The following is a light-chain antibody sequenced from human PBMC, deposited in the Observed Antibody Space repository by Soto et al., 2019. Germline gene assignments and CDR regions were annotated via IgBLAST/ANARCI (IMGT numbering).Light chain of an antibody. CDR1: SSDVGAYTS. V-gene: IGLV2-14*01. CDR3: SSYTSDNRDYV. Sequence: QSVLTQPASVSWSPGQSITISCTGTSSDVGAYTSVSWYQQHPGKAPKLIIYEVSNRPPGVSTRFSGSKSASTASLTISGLQDEDEAHYYCSSYTSDNRDYVFGTGTKVTVL. CDR2: EVS. J-gene: IGLJ1*01.